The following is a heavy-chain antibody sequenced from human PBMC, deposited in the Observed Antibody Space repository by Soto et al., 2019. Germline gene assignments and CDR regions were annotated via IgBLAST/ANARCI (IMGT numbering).Heavy chain of an antibody. CDR1: GYTFTSYA. V-gene: IGHV1-3*01. CDR3: ARVRGYSGYDLVY. CDR2: INAGNGNA. D-gene: IGHD5-12*01. Sequence: ASVKVSCKASGYTFTSYAMHWVRQAPGQRLAWMGWINAGNGNAKYSQKFQGRVTITRDTSASTAYMELSSLRSEDTAVYYCARVRGYSGYDLVYWGQGTLVTVSS. J-gene: IGHJ4*02.